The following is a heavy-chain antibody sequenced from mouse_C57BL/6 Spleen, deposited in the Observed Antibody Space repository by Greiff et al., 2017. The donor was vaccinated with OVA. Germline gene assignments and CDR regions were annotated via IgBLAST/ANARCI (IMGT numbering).Heavy chain of an antibody. CDR1: GYTFTSYW. Sequence: QVQLQQPGAELVKPGASVKLSCKASGYTFTSYWMHWVKQRPGQGLEWIGMIHPNSGSTNYNEKFKSKATLTVDKSSSTAYMQLSSLTSEDSAVYYCARYYCSFSPFDYWGQGTTLTVSS. D-gene: IGHD1-1*01. J-gene: IGHJ2*01. CDR3: ARYYCSFSPFDY. CDR2: IHPNSGST. V-gene: IGHV1-64*01.